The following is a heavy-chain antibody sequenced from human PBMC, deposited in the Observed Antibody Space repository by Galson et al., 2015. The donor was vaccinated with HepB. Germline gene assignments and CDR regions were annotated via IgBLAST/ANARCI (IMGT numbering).Heavy chain of an antibody. V-gene: IGHV1-18*01. CDR1: GYTFSSYS. J-gene: IGHJ5*02. CDR2: INAYNRDT. CDR3: ARGARVVVVKATQNNWFDP. Sequence: QSGAEVKRPGDSVKVSCKGSGYTFSSYSITWVRQAPGQGLEWMGWINAYNRDTNYAQQFQGRVTMTTDTSTSTAYMELRSLKSDDTAVYYCARGARVVVVKATQNNWFDPWGQGTLVTVSS. D-gene: IGHD2-15*01.